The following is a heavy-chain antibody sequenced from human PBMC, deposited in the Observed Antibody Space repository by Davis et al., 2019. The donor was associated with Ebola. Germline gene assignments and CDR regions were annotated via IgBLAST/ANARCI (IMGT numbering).Heavy chain of an antibody. CDR1: GYTLTELS. Sequence: ASVKVSCKVSGYTLTELSMHWVRQAPGQGLEWMGIINPSGGSTSYAQKFQGRVTMTRDTSTSTVYMELSSLRSEDTAVYYCARDSGRGWFDPWGQGTLVTVSS. V-gene: IGHV1-46*01. J-gene: IGHJ5*02. CDR3: ARDSGRGWFDP. D-gene: IGHD3-10*01. CDR2: INPSGGST.